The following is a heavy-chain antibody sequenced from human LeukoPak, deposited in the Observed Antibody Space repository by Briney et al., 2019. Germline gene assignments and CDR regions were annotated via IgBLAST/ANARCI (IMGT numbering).Heavy chain of an antibody. CDR1: GGTFSSYA. CDR3: ARVPYTVGATPTNDY. J-gene: IGHJ4*02. Sequence: GASVKVSCKASGGTFSSYAISWVRQAPGQGLEWMGGIIPIFGTANYAQKFQGRVTITTDESTSTAYMELSSLRSEDTAVYYCARVPYTVGATPTNDYWGQGTLVTVSS. V-gene: IGHV1-69*05. CDR2: IIPIFGTA. D-gene: IGHD1-26*01.